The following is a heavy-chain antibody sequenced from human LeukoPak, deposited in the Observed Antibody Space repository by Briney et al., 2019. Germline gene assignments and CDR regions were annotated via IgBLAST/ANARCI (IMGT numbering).Heavy chain of an antibody. D-gene: IGHD1-1*01. V-gene: IGHV3-23*01. J-gene: IGHJ4*02. CDR1: GFTFSSYA. CDR2: LRGNGDT. Sequence: GGSLRHSCAASGFTFSSYAMSWVREAPARGLEWVSSLRGNGDTFYADSVKGRFTLSRDESRNTVYLQLNNLRVEDTAVYYCVKASWVSNADAVLWGQGTVVTVSS. CDR3: VKASWVSNADAVL.